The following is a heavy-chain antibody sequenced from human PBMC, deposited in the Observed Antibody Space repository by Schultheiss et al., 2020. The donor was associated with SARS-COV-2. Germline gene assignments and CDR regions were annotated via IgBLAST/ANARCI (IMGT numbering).Heavy chain of an antibody. J-gene: IGHJ6*02. D-gene: IGHD3-10*01. CDR1: GGSISSGGYY. V-gene: IGHV4-61*08. CDR3: ARLGGRGTDV. CDR2: VYYSGST. Sequence: SETLSLTCTVSGGSISSGGYYWSWIRQHPGKGLEWIGDVYYSGSTNYNPSLKSRVTISVDTSKNQFSLRLSSMTAADTAVYYCARLGGRGTDVWGHGTTVTVSS.